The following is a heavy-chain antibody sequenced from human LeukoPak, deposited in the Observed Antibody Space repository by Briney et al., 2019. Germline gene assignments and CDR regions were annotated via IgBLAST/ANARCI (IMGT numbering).Heavy chain of an antibody. CDR2: ISSSGSTI. CDR3: ARAPPRYGSGSFHFDF. V-gene: IGHV3-48*03. CDR1: GFTFSSYE. J-gene: IGHJ4*02. Sequence: GGSLRLSCAASGFTFSSYEMNWVRQAPGKGLEWVSYISSSGSTIYYADSVTGRFTISRDNAKNSLYLQMNSLRDEDTAVYYCARAPPRYGSGSFHFDFWGQGTLVTVSS. D-gene: IGHD3-10*01.